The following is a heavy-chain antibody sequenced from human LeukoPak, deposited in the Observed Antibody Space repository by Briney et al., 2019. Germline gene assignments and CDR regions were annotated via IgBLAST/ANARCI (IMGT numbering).Heavy chain of an antibody. CDR2: INAGNGNT. CDR3: ARDLEVLYSSGYYYLDY. CDR1: GYTFTSYA. D-gene: IGHD3-22*01. V-gene: IGHV1-3*03. J-gene: IGHJ4*02. Sequence: ASVKVSCKASGYTFTSYAMHWVRQAPGQRLEWMGWINAGNGNTKYSQEFQGRVTITRDTSASTAYMELSSLRSEDMAVYYCARDLEVLYSSGYYYLDYWGQGTLVTVSS.